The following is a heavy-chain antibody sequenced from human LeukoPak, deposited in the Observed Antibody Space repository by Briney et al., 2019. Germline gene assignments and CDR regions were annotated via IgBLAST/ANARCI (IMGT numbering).Heavy chain of an antibody. V-gene: IGHV4-59*01. D-gene: IGHD3-3*01. CDR2: IYYSGST. J-gene: IGHJ3*02. CDR3: ARVGWSYAFDI. Sequence: KPSETLSLTCTVSGGSISSYYWSWIRQPPGKGLEWIGYIYYSGSTNYNPSLKSRVTISVDTSKNQFSLKLSSVTAADTAVYYCARVGWSYAFDIWGQGTMVTVSS. CDR1: GGSISSYY.